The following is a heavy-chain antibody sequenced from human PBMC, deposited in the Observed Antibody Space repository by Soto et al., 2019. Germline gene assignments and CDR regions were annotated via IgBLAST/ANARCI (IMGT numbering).Heavy chain of an antibody. CDR1: GFTFSSYA. Sequence: EVQLLESGGGLVQPGGSLRLSCAASGFTFSSYAMTWVRQAPGKGLEWVSAITRSGDYTQYADSVKGRFTISRDNSKNSLYLRTISLRAVDTVVYYCAKVGSYCEQFGPWYVALWGRGPVVPVSS. V-gene: IGHV3-23*01. CDR3: AKVGSYCEQFGPWYVAL. D-gene: IGHD3-22*01. J-gene: IGHJ2*01. CDR2: ITRSGDYT.